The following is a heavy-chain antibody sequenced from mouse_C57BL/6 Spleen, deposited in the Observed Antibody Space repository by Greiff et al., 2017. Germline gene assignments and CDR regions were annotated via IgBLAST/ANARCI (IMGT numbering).Heavy chain of an antibody. CDR1: GYAFSSSW. V-gene: IGHV1-82*01. D-gene: IGHD1-1*01. Sequence: QVQLQQSGPELVKPGASVKISCKASGYAFSSSWMNWVKQRPGKGLEWIGRIYPGDGDTNYNGKFKGKATLTADKSSSTAYMQLSSLTSEDSAVYFCARSRYMHYGSSLDYWGKGTTLTGSS. J-gene: IGHJ2*01. CDR3: ARSRYMHYGSSLDY. CDR2: IYPGDGDT.